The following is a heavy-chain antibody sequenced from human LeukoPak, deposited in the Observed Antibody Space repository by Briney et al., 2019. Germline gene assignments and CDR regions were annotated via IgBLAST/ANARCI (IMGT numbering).Heavy chain of an antibody. J-gene: IGHJ4*02. V-gene: IGHV4-34*01. CDR3: ARGYCSGGSCYHKY. CDR1: GGSFSGYY. CDR2: INHSGST. Sequence: SETLSLTCAVYGGSFSGYYWSWIRQPPGKGLEWTGEINHSGSTNYNPSLKSRVTISVDTSKNQFSLKLSSVTAADTAVYYCARGYCSGGSCYHKYWGQGTLVTVSS. D-gene: IGHD2-15*01.